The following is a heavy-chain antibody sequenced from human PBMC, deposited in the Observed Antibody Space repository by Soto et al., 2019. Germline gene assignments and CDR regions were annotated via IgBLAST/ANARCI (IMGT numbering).Heavy chain of an antibody. V-gene: IGHV4-59*08. D-gene: IGHD3-3*01. CDR2: IYYTGTS. Sequence: PSETLSLTCTGSGGSIRNNYWSWIRQPPGKGLEWVGYIYYTGTSKYNPSLKSRVTISVDSSKNQFSLKLDSVTAADTAVYYCARLGGYYQAFDNWGQGTLVTVSS. J-gene: IGHJ4*02. CDR3: ARLGGYYQAFDN. CDR1: GGSIRNNY.